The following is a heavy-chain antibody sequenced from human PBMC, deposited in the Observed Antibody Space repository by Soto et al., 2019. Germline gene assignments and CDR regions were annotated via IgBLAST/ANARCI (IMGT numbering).Heavy chain of an antibody. CDR3: AKDAVSLDGVWLAHD. Sequence: EVQLLESGGGLVQPGGSLRLSCAASGFTFSSYAMIWIRQVPGKGLEWVSGLYGSGGGIHYADSVKGRFTISRDNSAYSVDLQMNDLRVEDSAVYYCAKDAVSLDGVWLAHDWGQGTVVTVSS. CDR1: GFTFSSYA. J-gene: IGHJ4*02. V-gene: IGHV3-23*01. D-gene: IGHD5-12*01. CDR2: LYGSGGGI.